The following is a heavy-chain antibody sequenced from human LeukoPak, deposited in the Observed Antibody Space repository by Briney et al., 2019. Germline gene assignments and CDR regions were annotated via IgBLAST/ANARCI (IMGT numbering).Heavy chain of an antibody. J-gene: IGHJ3*02. D-gene: IGHD1-26*01. CDR3: AVWVDSSRVQDAFDI. CDR2: INPNSGGT. V-gene: IGHV1-2*06. Sequence: ASVKVSCKASRYTFTGYYMHWVRHAPRQGVERMGRINPNSGGTNYAQKFQGRVNMTRDTSISTAYMELSRLRSDDTAVYYCAVWVDSSRVQDAFDIWGQRTMVTVSS. CDR1: RYTFTGYY.